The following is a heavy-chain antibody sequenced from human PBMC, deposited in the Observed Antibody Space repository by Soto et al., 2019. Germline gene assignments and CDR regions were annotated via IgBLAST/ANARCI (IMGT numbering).Heavy chain of an antibody. Sequence: QVQLVQSGSEVKKPGASVKVSCKASGDTLTNYDLNWVRQATGQGLEWMGWMNPNSGTTGYAQKFQGRVTLTRSTSINTAYMELSSLISEDTAVYYCAGDKYGYNYWGQGTRVTVSS. D-gene: IGHD5-18*01. CDR1: GDTLTNYD. CDR2: MNPNSGTT. V-gene: IGHV1-8*01. CDR3: AGDKYGYNY. J-gene: IGHJ4*02.